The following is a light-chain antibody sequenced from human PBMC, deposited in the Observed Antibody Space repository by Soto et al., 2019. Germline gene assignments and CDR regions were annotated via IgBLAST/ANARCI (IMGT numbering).Light chain of an antibody. CDR2: KAS. Sequence: DIQMTQSPSTLSASVGDRVTITCRASQSISSWLAWYQQKPGKAPKLLIYKASSLESGVPSRFSGSGSGTELTLTICSLQPDDFATYYCQQYNSYSYTFGQGTKLEIK. CDR3: QQYNSYSYT. V-gene: IGKV1-5*03. CDR1: QSISSW. J-gene: IGKJ2*01.